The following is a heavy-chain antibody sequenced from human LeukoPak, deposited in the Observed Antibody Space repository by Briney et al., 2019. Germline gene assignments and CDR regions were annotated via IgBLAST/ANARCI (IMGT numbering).Heavy chain of an antibody. CDR2: IYYSGST. V-gene: IGHV4-39*01. CDR1: GGSISSSSYY. Sequence: PSETLSLTCTVSGGSISSSSYYWGWIRQPPGKGQEWIGSIYYSGSTYYNPSLKSRVTISVDTSKNQFSLKLSSVTAADTAVYYCARRPPNLHVYSSSWYWFDPWGQGTLVTVSS. D-gene: IGHD6-13*01. CDR3: ARRPPNLHVYSSSWYWFDP. J-gene: IGHJ5*02.